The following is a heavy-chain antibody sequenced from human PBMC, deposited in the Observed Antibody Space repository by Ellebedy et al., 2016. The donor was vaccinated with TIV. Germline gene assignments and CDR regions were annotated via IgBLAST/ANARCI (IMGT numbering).Heavy chain of an antibody. CDR3: ARAPAGTQQSPRDH. D-gene: IGHD6-13*01. Sequence: MPSETLSLTCAVSGVSFSSSNSWNLVPQTPGKFLEWIGEIYQSGSTNYNPSLKSRVTISVDKSKNQFSLKLTSVTAADTAVYYCARAPAGTQQSPRDHWGKGTLVTVSS. V-gene: IGHV4-4*02. J-gene: IGHJ4*02. CDR2: IYQSGST. CDR1: GVSFSSSNS.